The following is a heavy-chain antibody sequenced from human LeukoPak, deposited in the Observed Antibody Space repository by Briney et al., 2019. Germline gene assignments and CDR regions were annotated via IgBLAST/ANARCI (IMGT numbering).Heavy chain of an antibody. CDR1: GGSISSSSYY. CDR3: ARESSRPSDDYGDYSPIYYYYGMDV. CDR2: IYYSGST. J-gene: IGHJ6*02. D-gene: IGHD4-17*01. Sequence: SETLSLTCTVSGGSISSSSYYWGWIRQPPGKGLEWIGSIYYSGSTYYNPSLKSRVTISVDTSKNQFSLKLSSVTAADTAVYYCARESSRPSDDYGDYSPIYYYYGMDVWGQGTTVTVSS. V-gene: IGHV4-39*07.